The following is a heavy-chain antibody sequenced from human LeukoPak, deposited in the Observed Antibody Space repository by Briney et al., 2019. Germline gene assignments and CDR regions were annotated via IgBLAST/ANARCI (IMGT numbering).Heavy chain of an antibody. D-gene: IGHD4-17*01. CDR2: ISSSSSYI. J-gene: IGHJ3*02. Sequence: PGGSLRLSCAASGFTFSSYSMNWVRQAPGKGLEWVSSISSSSSYIYYADSVKGRFTISRDNAKNSLYLQMNSLRAEDTAVYYCAREGFDGDYPDAFDIWGQGTMVTVSS. CDR3: AREGFDGDYPDAFDI. CDR1: GFTFSSYS. V-gene: IGHV3-21*01.